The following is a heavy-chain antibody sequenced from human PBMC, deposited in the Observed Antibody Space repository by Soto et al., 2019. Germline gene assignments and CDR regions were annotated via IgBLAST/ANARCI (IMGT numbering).Heavy chain of an antibody. CDR3: SRIGPEAAKRWFFDY. D-gene: IGHD2-15*01. CDR2: IRAKPAGGTA. CDR1: GFDFDDYA. Sequence: LRLSCATYGFDFDDYALTWVRQAPGRGLEWVAFIRAKPAGGTAEYAASVKGRFTLSRDGSESIAYLQMNSLKMEDTGMYYCSRIGPEAAKRWFFDYWGQGP. J-gene: IGHJ4*02. V-gene: IGHV3-49*04.